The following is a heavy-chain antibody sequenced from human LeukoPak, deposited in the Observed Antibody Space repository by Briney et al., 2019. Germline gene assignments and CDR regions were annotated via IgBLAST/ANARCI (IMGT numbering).Heavy chain of an antibody. D-gene: IGHD3-10*02. V-gene: IGHV3-33*01. CDR1: GFTMKNFG. Sequence: GGSLRLSCAVSGFTMKNFGMHWVRQAPGKGLEWVAVIWYDGSQRHYIDSVKGRFAISRENSMNTLSLEMNGLRVEDTAVYYCVRGADMNYNVENSFYFDSWGQGALVIVSS. CDR2: IWYDGSQR. J-gene: IGHJ4*02. CDR3: VRGADMNYNVENSFYFDS.